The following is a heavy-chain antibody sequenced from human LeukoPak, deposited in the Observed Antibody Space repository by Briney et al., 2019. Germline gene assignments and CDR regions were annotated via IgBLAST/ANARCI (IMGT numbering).Heavy chain of an antibody. D-gene: IGHD3-10*01. Sequence: SVKVSCKASGGTFSSYAISWVRQAPGQGLEWMGGIIPIFGTANYAQKFQGRVTITADESTSTAYMELSSLRSEDTAVYYCVGGSGISLFPPDYWGQGTLVTVSS. CDR2: IIPIFGTA. CDR3: VGGSGISLFPPDY. CDR1: GGTFSSYA. V-gene: IGHV1-69*13. J-gene: IGHJ4*02.